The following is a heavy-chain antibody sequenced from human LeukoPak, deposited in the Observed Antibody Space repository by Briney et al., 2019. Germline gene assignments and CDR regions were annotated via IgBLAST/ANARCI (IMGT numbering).Heavy chain of an antibody. CDR2: INQDGTEQ. D-gene: IGHD2-2*01. Sequence: PGGSLGLSCAASGFTFSSHWMSWVRQAPGKGLEWVANINQDGTEQYYVDSVKGRFTISRDNAKNSLYLQMNSLRAEDTAVYYCARVGYCSTTSCYWRAFDCWGQGTLVTVSS. CDR3: ARVGYCSTTSCYWRAFDC. V-gene: IGHV3-7*01. J-gene: IGHJ4*02. CDR1: GFTFSSHW.